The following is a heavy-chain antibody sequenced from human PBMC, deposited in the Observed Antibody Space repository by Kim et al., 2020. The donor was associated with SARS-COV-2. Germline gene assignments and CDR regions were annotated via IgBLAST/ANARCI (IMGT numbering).Heavy chain of an antibody. V-gene: IGHV4-59*10. CDR3: ARFRPNYDSSGYYGAFDI. Sequence: KSRVTMSVDTSKNQFSLKLSSVTAADTAVYYCARFRPNYDSSGYYGAFDIWGQGTMVTVSS. J-gene: IGHJ3*02. D-gene: IGHD3-22*01.